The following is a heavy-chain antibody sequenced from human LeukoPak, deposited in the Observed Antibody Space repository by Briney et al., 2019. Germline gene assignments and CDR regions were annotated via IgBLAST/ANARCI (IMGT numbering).Heavy chain of an antibody. D-gene: IGHD4-17*01. CDR1: GFTFDDYG. J-gene: IGHJ4*02. CDR2: INTDGSST. Sequence: GGSLRLSCAASGFTFDDYGMSWVRQAPGKGLVWVSRINTDGSSTSYADSVKGRFTISRDNAKNTLYLQMNSLRAEDTAVYYCARVTVTTDYWGQGTLVTVSS. CDR3: ARVTVTTDY. V-gene: IGHV3-74*01.